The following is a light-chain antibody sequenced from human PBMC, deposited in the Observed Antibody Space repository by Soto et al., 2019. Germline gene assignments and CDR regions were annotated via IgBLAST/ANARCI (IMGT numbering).Light chain of an antibody. Sequence: DIQMTQSPSSLSASVGDRVTITCRASQGVSGYLHWYQVKPGKAPKLLIYNAASLQSGVPSRFSGSGYGTGFTLTISSLQPEDFATYYCQQSYSTPPYTFGQGTKLE. J-gene: IGKJ2*01. CDR2: NAA. CDR1: QGVSGY. V-gene: IGKV1-39*01. CDR3: QQSYSTPPYT.